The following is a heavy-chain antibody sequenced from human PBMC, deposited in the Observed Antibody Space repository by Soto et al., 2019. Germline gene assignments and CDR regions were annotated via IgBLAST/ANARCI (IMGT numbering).Heavy chain of an antibody. D-gene: IGHD4-17*01. V-gene: IGHV1-18*01. CDR2: ISPYNGDR. CDR1: GYRFISYG. CDR3: ARDRSSATRDSDS. J-gene: IGHJ5*01. Sequence: VKLVQSGAEVKPPGASVKVSCKTSGYRFISYGITWVRQAPGQGLEWMGWISPYNGDRNFAQKFQGRVTMTTDTSTATVYMELTGLNSDDTAVYFCARDRSSATRDSDSWGQGTLVTVSS.